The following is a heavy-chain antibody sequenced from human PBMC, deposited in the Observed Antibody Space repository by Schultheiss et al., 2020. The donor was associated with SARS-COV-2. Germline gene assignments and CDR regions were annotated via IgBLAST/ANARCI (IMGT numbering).Heavy chain of an antibody. CDR1: GFSFSSYG. Sequence: GGSLRLSCAASGFSFSSYGIHWVRQAPGKGLERVANINENGRERSYLDSVRGRFTISRDNGKNSLYLQMNDLRAEDTAVYFCARDDIWGQGTLVTVS. V-gene: IGHV3-7*04. CDR2: INENGRER. CDR3: ARDDI. D-gene: IGHD2-15*01. J-gene: IGHJ4*02.